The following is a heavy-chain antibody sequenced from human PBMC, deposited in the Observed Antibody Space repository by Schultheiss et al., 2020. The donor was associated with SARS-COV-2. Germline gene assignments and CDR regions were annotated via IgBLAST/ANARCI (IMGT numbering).Heavy chain of an antibody. J-gene: IGHJ1*01. CDR2: ISGSGGST. CDR1: GFTFSSYA. V-gene: IGHV3-23*01. D-gene: IGHD6-19*01. CDR3: AKIYSSVFRYFQH. Sequence: GESLKISCAASGFTFSSYAMSWVRQAPGKGLEWVSAISGSGGSTYYADSVKGRFTISRDNSKNTLYLQMNSLRAEDTAVYYCAKIYSSVFRYFQHWGQGTLVTVSS.